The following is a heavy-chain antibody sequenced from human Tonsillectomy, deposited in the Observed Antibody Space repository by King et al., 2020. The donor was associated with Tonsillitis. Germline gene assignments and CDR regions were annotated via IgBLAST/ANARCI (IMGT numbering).Heavy chain of an antibody. CDR1: GYTFTRYG. CDR3: ASEIGAGSYGWFDP. V-gene: IGHV1-18*01. CDR2: ISTYNGNT. Sequence: QLVQSGAEVRKPGASVKVSCKASGYTFTRYGISWVRQAPGQGLEWMGWISTYNGNTKDVQKFQGRVTMTTDTSTSTAYMELRSLRSDDTAVYYCASEIGAGSYGWFDPWGQGTLAT. D-gene: IGHD1-26*01. J-gene: IGHJ5*02.